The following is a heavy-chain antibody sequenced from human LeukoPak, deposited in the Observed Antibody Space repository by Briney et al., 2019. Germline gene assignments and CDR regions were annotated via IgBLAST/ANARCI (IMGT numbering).Heavy chain of an antibody. CDR1: GYRFTTYW. CDR2: IQPADSQT. J-gene: IGHJ3*02. CDR3: ARRQRTGGFDI. V-gene: IGHV5-51*01. D-gene: IGHD1-1*01. Sequence: GESLKISCMGSGYRFTTYWIDWVRQVPGKGLEWMGLIQPADSQTRYNPSFQGQVTLSDDKSINTAYLQWSRLRPSDTAIYYCARRQRTGGFDIWGQGTEVTVSS.